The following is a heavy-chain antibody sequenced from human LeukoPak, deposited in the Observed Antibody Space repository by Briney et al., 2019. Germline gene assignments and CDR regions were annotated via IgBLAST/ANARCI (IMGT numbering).Heavy chain of an antibody. D-gene: IGHD3-16*01. V-gene: IGHV4-34*01. J-gene: IGHJ4*02. Sequence: SETLSLTCAVYGGSFSGYYWSWIRQPPGKGLEWIGEINHSGSTNYNPSLKSRVTISVDTPKNQFSLKLSSVTAADTAVYYCARTLRVQYFDYWGQGTLVTVSS. CDR2: INHSGST. CDR3: ARTLRVQYFDY. CDR1: GGSFSGYY.